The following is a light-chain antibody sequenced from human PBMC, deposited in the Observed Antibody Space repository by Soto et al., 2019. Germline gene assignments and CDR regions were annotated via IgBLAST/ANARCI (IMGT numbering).Light chain of an antibody. J-gene: IGLJ2*01. Sequence: QAVVTQPPSASGTPGQRVTISCSGSSSNVGSNSVYWYQQLPGTAPKLLIYRHTQRPSGVPDRFSGSKSGTSASLAISGLRSEDEADYYCAAWDNSLSGVLFGGGTKLTVL. CDR3: AAWDNSLSGVL. CDR1: SSNVGSNS. CDR2: RHT. V-gene: IGLV1-47*01.